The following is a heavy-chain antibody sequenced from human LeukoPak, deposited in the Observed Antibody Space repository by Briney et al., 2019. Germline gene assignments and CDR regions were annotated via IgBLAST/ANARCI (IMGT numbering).Heavy chain of an antibody. CDR2: LSYSGST. V-gene: IGHV4-39*01. Sequence: SETLSLTCSVSGGSISSNSYYWGWIRQPPGTGLEWIGSLSYSGSTYNHPSLKSRVTISVATSKNQFSLKLSSVTAADTAMYYCALRGYWGQGTLVTVSS. J-gene: IGHJ4*02. CDR3: ALRGY. CDR1: GGSISSNSYY.